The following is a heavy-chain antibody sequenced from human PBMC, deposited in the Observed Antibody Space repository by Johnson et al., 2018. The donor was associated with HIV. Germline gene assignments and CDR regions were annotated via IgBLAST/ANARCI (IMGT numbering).Heavy chain of an antibody. J-gene: IGHJ3*02. CDR3: AKTLGFGTEDAFDI. V-gene: IGHV3-30*14. D-gene: IGHD3-10*01. Sequence: QVQLVESGGGVVQPGRSLRLSCAASGFTFSRYAMHWVRQAPGKGLEWVAVISYDGSNKYYADSVKGRFTISRDNSKNTLYLQLNNLRAGDTAVYYCAKTLGFGTEDAFDIWGQGTMVTVSS. CDR2: ISYDGSNK. CDR1: GFTFSRYA.